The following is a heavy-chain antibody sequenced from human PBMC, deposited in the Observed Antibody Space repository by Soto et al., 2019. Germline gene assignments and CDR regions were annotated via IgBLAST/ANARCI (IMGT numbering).Heavy chain of an antibody. V-gene: IGHV4-4*02. D-gene: IGHD3-16*01. CDR3: ANWGGLNFPRRS. CDR1: GGSLDTDDW. Sequence: QVRLQESASRLVKPSGTLSLTCLISGGSLDTDDWWTWVRQTPGKGLEWIGEIHPFFIPNYNSSLKSRVTISMDKSNNQFSLRLTSMTAADTAIYYCANWGGLNFPRRSWGPGILVTVSS. J-gene: IGHJ5*02. CDR2: IHPFFIP.